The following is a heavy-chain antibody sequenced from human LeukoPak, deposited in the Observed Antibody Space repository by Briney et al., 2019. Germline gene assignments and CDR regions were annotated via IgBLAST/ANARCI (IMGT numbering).Heavy chain of an antibody. CDR3: ARGFGEMGLDY. V-gene: IGHV3-30*04. J-gene: IGHJ4*02. CDR2: ISYDGSNK. D-gene: IGHD3-10*01. CDR1: GFTFSSYA. Sequence: GGSLRLSCAASGFTFSSYAMHWVRQAPGKGLEWVAVISYDGSNKYYADSVKGRFTISRDNSKNTLYLQMNSLRAEDTAVYYCARGFGEMGLDYWGQGTLVTVSS.